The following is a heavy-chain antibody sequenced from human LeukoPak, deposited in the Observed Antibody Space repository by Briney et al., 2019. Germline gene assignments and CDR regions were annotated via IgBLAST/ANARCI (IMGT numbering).Heavy chain of an antibody. V-gene: IGHV4-59*08. CDR2: MYYSGST. Sequence: SETLSLTCTVSGGSIRSYYWSWIRQPPGKGLEWIGYMYYSGSTNYNPSLKSRVTISVDTSKNQFSLKLSSVTAADTAVYYCARHRYLDYWGQGTLVTVSS. CDR3: ARHRYLDY. J-gene: IGHJ4*02. CDR1: GGSIRSYY.